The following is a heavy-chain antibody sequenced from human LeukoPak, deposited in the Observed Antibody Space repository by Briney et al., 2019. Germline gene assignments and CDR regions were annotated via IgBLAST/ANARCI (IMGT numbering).Heavy chain of an antibody. V-gene: IGHV1-46*01. CDR2: INPSGGST. CDR3: ARDWNYGGFDY. Sequence: ASVKVSCKASGYTFTNYYIHWVRQAPGQGLEWMGIINPSGGSTSYAQKFQGRVTMTRDTSTSTVYMELSSLRSEDTAVYYCARDWNYGGFDYWGQGTLVTVSS. D-gene: IGHD1-7*01. J-gene: IGHJ4*02. CDR1: GYTFTNYY.